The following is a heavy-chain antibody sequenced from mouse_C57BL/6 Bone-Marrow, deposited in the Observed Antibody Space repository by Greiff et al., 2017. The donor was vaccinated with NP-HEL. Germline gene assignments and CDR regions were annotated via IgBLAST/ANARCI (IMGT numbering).Heavy chain of an antibody. J-gene: IGHJ1*03. CDR3: ARPYYYGSSYWYFDV. Sequence: VQLQESDAELVKPGASVKISCKVSGYTFTDHTIHWMKQRPEQGLEWIGYIYPRDGSTKYTEKFKGKATLTADKSSSTAYMQLNSLTSEDSAVYFCARPYYYGSSYWYFDVWGTGTTVTVSS. CDR1: GYTFTDHT. D-gene: IGHD1-1*01. CDR2: IYPRDGST. V-gene: IGHV1-78*01.